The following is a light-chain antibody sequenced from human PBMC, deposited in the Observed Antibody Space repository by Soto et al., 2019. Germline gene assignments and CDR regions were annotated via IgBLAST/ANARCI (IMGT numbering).Light chain of an antibody. J-gene: IGKJ1*01. CDR1: QSVSSSY. V-gene: IGKV3-20*01. Sequence: EVVTTQSPATLSVSPGERATLSCRGSQSVSSSYLAWYQQKPGQAPRLLIYGASSRATGIPDRFSGSGSGTDFTLTISRLEPEDFAVYYCQQYGSSPWTFGQGTKVDIK. CDR3: QQYGSSPWT. CDR2: GAS.